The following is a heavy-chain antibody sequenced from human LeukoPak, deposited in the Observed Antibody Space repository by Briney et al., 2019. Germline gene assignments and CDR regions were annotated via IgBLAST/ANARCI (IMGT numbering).Heavy chain of an antibody. J-gene: IGHJ5*02. V-gene: IGHV4-59*01. Sequence: SETLSLTCTVPGGTISSYYWSWIRQPPGKVLELIGYIYYSGSTNYNPSLKSRVTISVDTSKNQFSLKLSSVSAADTAVYCCARSAADYDYVSGSTMENWFDPWGQGTLVTVSS. CDR1: GGTISSYY. D-gene: IGHD3-16*01. CDR2: IYYSGST. CDR3: ARSAADYDYVSGSTMENWFDP.